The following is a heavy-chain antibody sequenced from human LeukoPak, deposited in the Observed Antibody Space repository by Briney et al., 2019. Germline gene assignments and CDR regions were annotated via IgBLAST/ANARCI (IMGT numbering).Heavy chain of an antibody. V-gene: IGHV1-18*01. Sequence: ASVKVSCKASGYTFTSYGISWVRQAPGQGLEWMGWISTYNGNTNYAQKLQGRVTMTTDTSTSTAYMELRSLRSDDTAVYYCAREYYDYVWGSYRYGYFDYWGQGTLVTVSS. CDR2: ISTYNGNT. CDR3: AREYYDYVWGSYRYGYFDY. J-gene: IGHJ4*02. CDR1: GYTFTSYG. D-gene: IGHD3-16*02.